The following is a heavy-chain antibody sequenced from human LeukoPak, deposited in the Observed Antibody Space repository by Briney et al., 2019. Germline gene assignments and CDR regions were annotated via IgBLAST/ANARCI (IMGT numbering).Heavy chain of an antibody. V-gene: IGHV3-7*01. CDR2: TNKDGSKK. CDR3: AREWQGGIAAAGTRIEGDY. CDR1: GFSVSRFW. J-gene: IGHJ4*02. Sequence: GGYLRLSCAESGFSVSRFWLTRVRPAPGKGLERVDNTNKDGSKKTYADSVKGRFNISRDHAENSLFLQMNSLRVEDTAVYYCAREWQGGIAAAGTRIEGDYSGQGTLVAVSS. D-gene: IGHD6-13*01.